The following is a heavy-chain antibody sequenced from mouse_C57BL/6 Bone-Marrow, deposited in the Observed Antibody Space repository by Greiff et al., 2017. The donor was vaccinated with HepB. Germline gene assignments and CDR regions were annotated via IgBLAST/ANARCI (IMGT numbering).Heavy chain of an antibody. D-gene: IGHD1-1*01. CDR3: ARTNLLLRGGFAY. CDR1: GYTFTDYY. J-gene: IGHJ3*01. V-gene: IGHV1-26*01. CDR2: INPNNGGT. Sequence: EVQLQQSGPELVKPGASVKISCKASGYTFTDYYMNWVKQSHGKSLEWIGDINPNNGGTSYNQKFKGKATLTVDKSSSTAYMELRSLTSEDSAVYYCARTNLLLRGGFAYWGQGTLVTVSA.